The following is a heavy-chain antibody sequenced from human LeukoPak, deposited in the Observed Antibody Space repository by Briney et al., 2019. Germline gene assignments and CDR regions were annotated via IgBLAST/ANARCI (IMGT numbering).Heavy chain of an antibody. CDR2: INPNSGGT. D-gene: IGHD6-19*01. J-gene: IGHJ6*03. CDR3: AVSIAVAGKGLRYYYYMDV. CDR1: GLTFSSYG. Sequence: GGSLRLSCAASGLTFSSYGMHWVRQAPGQGLEWMGWINPNSGGTNYAQKFQGRVTMTRDTSISTAYMELSRLRSDDTAVYYCAVSIAVAGKGLRYYYYMDVWGKGTTVTVSS. V-gene: IGHV1-2*02.